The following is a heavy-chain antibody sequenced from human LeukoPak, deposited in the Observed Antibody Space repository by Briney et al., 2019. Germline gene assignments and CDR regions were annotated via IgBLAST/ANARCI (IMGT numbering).Heavy chain of an antibody. CDR1: GYTFPHYG. V-gene: IGHV1-18*01. D-gene: IGHD1-26*01. CDR2: INGNNGNT. Sequence: ASVQVTCKASGYTFPHYGISWVRQAPGQGLAWMGWINGNNGNTNSAQTLQSRVTMTTDTSTSTAYMELRSLRSDDTAVYYCARDSGSYSVYYFDYWGQGALVTVSS. CDR3: ARDSGSYSVYYFDY. J-gene: IGHJ4*02.